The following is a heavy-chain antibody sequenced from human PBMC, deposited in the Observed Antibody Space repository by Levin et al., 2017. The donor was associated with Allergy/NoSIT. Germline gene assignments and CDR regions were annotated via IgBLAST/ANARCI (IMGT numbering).Heavy chain of an antibody. CDR2: ISFDGSNK. CDR3: ARDRSVNPTGAFDV. D-gene: IGHD3-10*01. V-gene: IGHV3-30-3*01. CDR1: GFTFSSYA. J-gene: IGHJ3*01. Sequence: GESLKISCAASGFTFSSYAIHWVRQAPGKGLEWVAVISFDGSNKYYADSVKGRFTISRDSSKNTVYLQMSSLSGEDTAMYYCARDRSVNPTGAFDVWGQGTVVTVSS.